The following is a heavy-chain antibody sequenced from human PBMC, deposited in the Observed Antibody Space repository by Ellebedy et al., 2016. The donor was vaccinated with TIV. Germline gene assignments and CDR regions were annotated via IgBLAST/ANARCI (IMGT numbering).Heavy chain of an antibody. CDR3: ARDLNYDFWRGPPNLGYYMDV. CDR1: GGSVNSGSYY. Sequence: SETLSLTXTVSGGSVNSGSYYWSWVRQPPGKGLEWIGNIYFSGRTNYNPSLKSRVTISIDTSKNHFSLKLSSVTAADTAVYYCARDLNYDFWRGPPNLGYYMDVWGKGTTVTVSS. V-gene: IGHV4-61*03. CDR2: IYFSGRT. D-gene: IGHD3-3*01. J-gene: IGHJ6*03.